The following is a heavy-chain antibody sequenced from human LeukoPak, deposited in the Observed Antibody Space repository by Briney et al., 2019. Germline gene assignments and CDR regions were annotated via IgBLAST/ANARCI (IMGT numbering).Heavy chain of an antibody. CDR3: ARVDCNSTSCYHFDY. J-gene: IGHJ4*02. Sequence: PSGTLSLTCAVYGGSFSGYYWSWIRQPPGKGLEWIGEINHSGSTNYNPSLKSRVTISVDTSKNQFSLKLSSVTAADTAVYYCARVDCNSTSCYHFDYWGQGTLVTVSS. V-gene: IGHV4-34*01. D-gene: IGHD2-2*01. CDR1: GGSFSGYY. CDR2: INHSGST.